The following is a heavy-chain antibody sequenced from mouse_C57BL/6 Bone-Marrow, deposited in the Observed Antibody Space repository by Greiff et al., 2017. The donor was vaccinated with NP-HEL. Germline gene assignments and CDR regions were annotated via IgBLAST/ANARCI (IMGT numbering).Heavy chain of an antibody. Sequence: QVQLQQPGAELVMPGASVKLSCKASGYTFTGYWMHWVKQRPGQGLEWIGEIDPSDSYTNYNQKFKGKSTLTVDKSSSTAYMQLSSLTSEDSAVYYCARSPLYDGYYVPWFAYWGQGTLVTVSA. V-gene: IGHV1-69*01. D-gene: IGHD2-3*01. CDR2: IDPSDSYT. CDR3: ARSPLYDGYYVPWFAY. CDR1: GYTFTGYW. J-gene: IGHJ3*01.